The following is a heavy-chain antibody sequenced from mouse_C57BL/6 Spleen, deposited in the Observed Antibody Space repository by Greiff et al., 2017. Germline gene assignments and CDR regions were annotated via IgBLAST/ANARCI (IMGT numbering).Heavy chain of an antibody. V-gene: IGHV5-17*01. Sequence: EVQLVESGGGLVKPGGSLKLSCAASGFTFSDYGMHWVRQAPEKGLEWVAYISSGSSTIYYADTVKGRFTISRDNAKNTLFLKMTSLRSEDTAMYYCARGGGYYDYDGWFAYWGQGTLVTVSA. CDR1: GFTFSDYG. J-gene: IGHJ3*01. D-gene: IGHD2-4*01. CDR2: ISSGSSTI. CDR3: ARGGGYYDYDGWFAY.